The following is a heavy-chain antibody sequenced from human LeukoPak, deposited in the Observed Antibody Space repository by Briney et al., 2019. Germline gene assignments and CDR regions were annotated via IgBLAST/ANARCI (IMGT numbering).Heavy chain of an antibody. Sequence: PGGSLRLSCAASGFTFSSYGMHWVRQAPGKGLEWVAVIWYDGSNKYYADSVEGRFTISRDNPKNTLYLQMNSLRAEDTAVYYCARDPRRPYSSGWYGPYYFDYWGQGTLVTVSS. J-gene: IGHJ4*02. CDR1: GFTFSSYG. CDR3: ARDPRRPYSSGWYGPYYFDY. V-gene: IGHV3-33*01. D-gene: IGHD6-19*01. CDR2: IWYDGSNK.